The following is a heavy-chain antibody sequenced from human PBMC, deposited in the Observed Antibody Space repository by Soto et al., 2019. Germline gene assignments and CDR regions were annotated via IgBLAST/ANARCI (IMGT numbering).Heavy chain of an antibody. Sequence: ASVKVSCKASGYTFTSYDINWVRQATGQGLEWMGWMNPNSGNTGYAQKFQGRVTMTRNTSISTAYMELSSLRSEDTAVYYCARVSSRRYYYDSSGYYYNDAFDIWGQGTMVTVSS. D-gene: IGHD3-22*01. CDR1: GYTFTSYD. V-gene: IGHV1-8*01. CDR3: ARVSSRRYYYDSSGYYYNDAFDI. J-gene: IGHJ3*02. CDR2: MNPNSGNT.